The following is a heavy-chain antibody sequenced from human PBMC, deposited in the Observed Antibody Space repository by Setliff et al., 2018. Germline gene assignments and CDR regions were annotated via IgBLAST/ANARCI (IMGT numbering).Heavy chain of an antibody. CDR3: AKGDTPMSPFLISG. J-gene: IGHJ4*02. CDR2: VRNDGSKT. Sequence: GESLRLSCAASGFIFSDFGMHWVRQTPGKGLEWVAFVRNDGSKTYYGDSVKGRFTISRDNSKKTLDLQMNSLRPEDTAVYYCAKGDTPMSPFLISGWGPGTLVTASS. V-gene: IGHV3-30*02. D-gene: IGHD5-18*01. CDR1: GFIFSDFG.